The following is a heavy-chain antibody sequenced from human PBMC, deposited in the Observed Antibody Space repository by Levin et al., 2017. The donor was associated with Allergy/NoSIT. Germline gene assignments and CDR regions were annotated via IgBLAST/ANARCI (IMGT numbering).Heavy chain of an antibody. CDR3: ARGREDVLRFLEWLRVDWFDP. D-gene: IGHD3-3*01. V-gene: IGHV3-48*02. CDR2: ISSSSSTI. CDR1: GFTFSSYS. J-gene: IGHJ5*02. Sequence: GESLKISCAASGFTFSSYSMNWVRQAPGKGLEWVSYISSSSSTIYYADSVKGRFTISRDNAKNSLYLQMNSLRDEDTAVYYCARGREDVLRFLEWLRVDWFDPWGQGTLVTVSS.